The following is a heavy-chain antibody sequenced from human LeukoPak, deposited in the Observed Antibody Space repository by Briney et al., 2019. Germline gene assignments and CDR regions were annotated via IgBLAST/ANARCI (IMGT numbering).Heavy chain of an antibody. CDR2: MNPNSGST. J-gene: IGHJ6*02. CDR3: AREDVVLVDAVRYYYYGMDV. V-gene: IGHV1-8*01. D-gene: IGHD2-15*01. Sequence: ASVKVSCKASGYTFTSYDINWVRQATGQGLEWMGWMNPNSGSTGYAQKFQGRVTMTRNTSISTAYMELSSLRSEDTAVYYCAREDVVLVDAVRYYYYGMDVWGQGTTVTVSS. CDR1: GYTFTSYD.